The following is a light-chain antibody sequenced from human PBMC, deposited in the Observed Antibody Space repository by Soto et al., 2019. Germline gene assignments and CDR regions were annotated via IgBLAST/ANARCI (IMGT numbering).Light chain of an antibody. CDR1: QKISSN. CDR3: QQYNNWPRT. V-gene: IGKV3-15*01. CDR2: GAS. Sequence: IVMTQSPATLSLSPGERATLSCRASQKISSNLAWYQQTPGQAPRLLIYGASTRATGIPARFSGSGSGTEFTLTISSLQSEDFAVYYCQQYNNWPRTFGQGTKVDIK. J-gene: IGKJ1*01.